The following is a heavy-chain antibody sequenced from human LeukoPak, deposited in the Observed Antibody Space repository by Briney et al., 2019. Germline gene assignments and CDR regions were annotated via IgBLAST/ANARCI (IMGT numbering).Heavy chain of an antibody. CDR3: AKYRGFGDSYDS. CDR1: EFPFTIYA. CDR2: IGGSST. D-gene: IGHD3-10*01. V-gene: IGHV3-23*01. Sequence: GGSLRLSCAASEFPFTIYAMSWVRQAPGKWLEWVSSIGGSSTYYADFVKGRFTISRDTSKNTMDLQMNSLRAEDTAIYYCAKYRGFGDSYDSWGQGTLVTVSS. J-gene: IGHJ4*02.